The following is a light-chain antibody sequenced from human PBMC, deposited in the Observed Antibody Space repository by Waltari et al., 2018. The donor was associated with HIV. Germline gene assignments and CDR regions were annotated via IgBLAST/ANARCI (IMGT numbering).Light chain of an antibody. CDR1: QPISSS. CDR2: KAS. J-gene: IGKJ1*01. V-gene: IGKV1-5*03. Sequence: DIQMTQSPSTLSASVADRVTVTCRASQPISSSLAWYQQRPGRAPNLLIYKASTLESGVPSRFSGSGSGTEFTLTISGLQPDDFATYYCHQYSSPPWTFGQGTKVEIK. CDR3: HQYSSPPWT.